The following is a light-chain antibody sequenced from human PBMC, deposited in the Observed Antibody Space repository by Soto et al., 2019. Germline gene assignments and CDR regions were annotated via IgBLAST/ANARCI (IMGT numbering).Light chain of an antibody. V-gene: IGKV3-11*01. J-gene: IGKJ5*01. CDR1: QSVSSY. CDR3: QQRSNWPIT. CDR2: DAS. Sequence: EIGLTQSAATLSLSPGERATLSCRASQSVSSYLAWHQQKPGQAPRLLIYDASNRATGIPARFSGSGSGTDFTLTISSLEPEDFAVYYCQQRSNWPITFGQGTRLEIK.